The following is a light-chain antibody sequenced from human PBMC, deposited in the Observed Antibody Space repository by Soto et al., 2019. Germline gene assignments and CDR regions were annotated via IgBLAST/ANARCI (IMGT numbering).Light chain of an antibody. CDR2: GNS. Sequence: QSVLTQPPSVSGAPGQRVTISCTGSSSNIGAGYGVHWYQHLPGTAPKLLIYGNSNRPSGVPDRFSGSKSGPSASLAITGLQADDETDCYCQSYDSSLSAPYVFGTGTKVTVL. CDR1: SSNIGAGYG. CDR3: QSYDSSLSAPYV. V-gene: IGLV1-40*01. J-gene: IGLJ1*01.